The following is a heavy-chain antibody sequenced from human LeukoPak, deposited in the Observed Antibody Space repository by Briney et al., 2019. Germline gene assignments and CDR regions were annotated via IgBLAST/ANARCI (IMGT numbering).Heavy chain of an antibody. Sequence: PSGTLSLTCAVSGGSISSSNWWSWVRQPPGKGLEWIGEIYHSGSTNYNPSLKSRVTISVDKSKNQFSLKLSSVTAADTAVYYCARARVGSPSNAFDIWGQGTMVTVSS. CDR3: ARARVGSPSNAFDI. D-gene: IGHD1-26*01. J-gene: IGHJ3*02. CDR2: IYHSGST. V-gene: IGHV4-4*02. CDR1: GGSISSSNW.